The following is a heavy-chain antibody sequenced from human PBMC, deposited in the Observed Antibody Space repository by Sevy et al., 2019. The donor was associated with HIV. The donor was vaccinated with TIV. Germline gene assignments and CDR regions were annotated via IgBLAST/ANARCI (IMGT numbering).Heavy chain of an antibody. CDR2: LNPIFGTA. CDR1: GGTFSSYA. D-gene: IGHD2-15*01. Sequence: ASVKVSCKASGGTFSSYAISWVRQAPGQGLEWMGGLNPIFGTANYAQKFQGRVTITAHESTSTAYVELGSLRSEDTAVYYCDIVVVVAPCYYGMDVWGQGTTVTVSS. CDR3: DIVVVVAPCYYGMDV. J-gene: IGHJ6*02. V-gene: IGHV1-69*13.